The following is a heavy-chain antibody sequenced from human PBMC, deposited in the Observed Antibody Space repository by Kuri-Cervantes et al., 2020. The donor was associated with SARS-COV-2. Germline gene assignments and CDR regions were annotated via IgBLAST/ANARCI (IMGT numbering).Heavy chain of an antibody. CDR3: ARDQSSSGYSDY. Sequence: GSLRLSCTVSGGSISNSFYYWGWIRQPPGKGLEWIGSIYYSGSTFYSPSLKSRVTIFVDTSKDQFSLKLSSVTAADTAVYYCARDQSSSGYSDYWGQGTLVTVSS. CDR2: IYYSGST. V-gene: IGHV4-39*02. CDR1: GGSISNSFYY. J-gene: IGHJ4*02. D-gene: IGHD3-22*01.